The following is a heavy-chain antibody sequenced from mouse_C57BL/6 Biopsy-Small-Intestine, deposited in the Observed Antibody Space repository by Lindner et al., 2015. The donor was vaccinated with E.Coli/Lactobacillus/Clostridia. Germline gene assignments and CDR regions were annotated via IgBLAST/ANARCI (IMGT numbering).Heavy chain of an antibody. V-gene: IGHV1-54*01. D-gene: IGHD2-14*01. Sequence: VQLQESGAELVRPGTSVKVSCKASGYAFTNNLIEWVKQRPGQGLEWIGVINPGSGGTNYNEKFKGKATLTADKSSSTAYMQLSSLTSEDSAVYFCARCLGDYYAMDYWGQGTSVTVSS. J-gene: IGHJ4*01. CDR2: INPGSGGT. CDR1: GYAFTNNL. CDR3: ARCLGDYYAMDY.